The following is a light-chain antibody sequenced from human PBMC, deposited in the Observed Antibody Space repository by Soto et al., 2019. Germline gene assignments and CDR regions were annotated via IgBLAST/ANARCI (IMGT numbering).Light chain of an antibody. Sequence: QSVLTQPASVSGSPGQSITISCTGTSSDIGGYIYVSWYQHHPGKAPKLLIYDVSNRPSGVSNRFSGSKSGNTASLTISGLQVEDEADYFCSTYTSSRTRFGGGTKVTVL. CDR1: SSDIGGYIY. J-gene: IGLJ2*01. CDR2: DVS. V-gene: IGLV2-14*03. CDR3: STYTSSRTR.